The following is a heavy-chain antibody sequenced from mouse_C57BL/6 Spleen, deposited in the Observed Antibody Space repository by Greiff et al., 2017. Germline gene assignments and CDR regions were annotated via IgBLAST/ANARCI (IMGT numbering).Heavy chain of an antibody. CDR1: GYAFSSSW. CDR3: AREELLRSYYAMDY. D-gene: IGHD1-1*01. Sequence: QVQLQQSGPELVKPGASVKISCKASGYAFSSSWMNWVKQRPGQGLEWIGRIYPGDGDTNYNGKFKGKATLTADKSSSTAYMQLSSLTSEDSAVYFCAREELLRSYYAMDYWGQGTSVTVSS. V-gene: IGHV1-82*01. J-gene: IGHJ4*01. CDR2: IYPGDGDT.